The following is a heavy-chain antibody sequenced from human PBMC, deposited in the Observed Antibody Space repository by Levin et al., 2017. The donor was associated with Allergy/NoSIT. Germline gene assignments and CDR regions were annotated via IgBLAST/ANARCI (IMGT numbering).Heavy chain of an antibody. CDR3: ARDRNDYGDYVALDY. D-gene: IGHD4-17*01. CDR1: GFTFSSYA. V-gene: IGHV3-30-3*01. Sequence: PGGSLRLSCAASGFTFSSYAMHWVRQAPGKGLEWVAVISYDRSNKYYADSVKGRFTISRDNSKNTLYLQMNSLRAEDTAVYYCARDRNDYGDYVALDYWGQGTLVTVSS. J-gene: IGHJ4*02. CDR2: ISYDRSNK.